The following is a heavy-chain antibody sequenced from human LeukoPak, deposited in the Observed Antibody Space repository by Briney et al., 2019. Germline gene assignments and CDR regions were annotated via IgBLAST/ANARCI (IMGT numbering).Heavy chain of an antibody. Sequence: ASVTVSFKASGYTFTSYGISWVRQAPGQGLEWMGWISAYNGNTNYAQKLQGRVTMTTDTSTSTAYMELRSLRSDDTAVYYCARDLNSDGYCSSTSCYNWFDPWGQGTLVTGSS. CDR1: GYTFTSYG. D-gene: IGHD2-2*01. CDR3: ARDLNSDGYCSSTSCYNWFDP. V-gene: IGHV1-18*01. J-gene: IGHJ5*02. CDR2: ISAYNGNT.